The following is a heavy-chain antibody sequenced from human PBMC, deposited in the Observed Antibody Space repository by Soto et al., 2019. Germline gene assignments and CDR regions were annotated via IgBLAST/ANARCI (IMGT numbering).Heavy chain of an antibody. CDR1: GGSFSGYY. CDR2: SNHIATT. V-gene: IGHV4-34*01. CDR3: ARAWAITMIVVARRWCDS. Sequence: SGTLSLISDASGGSFSGYYWSWIRQPPGKGPEWIEESNHIATTNYNRPHKSRVTIPLDTSRGHFSLKLSPVTAADTAVYYCARAWAITMIVVARRWCDSWGQGTLVTVSS. J-gene: IGHJ5*01. D-gene: IGHD3-22*01.